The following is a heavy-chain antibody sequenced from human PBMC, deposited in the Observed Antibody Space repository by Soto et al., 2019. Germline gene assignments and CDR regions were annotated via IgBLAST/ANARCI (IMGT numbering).Heavy chain of an antibody. Sequence: SETLSLTCAVSGGSIGSNNRWSWVRQPPGKGLEWIGEIFHSGSTNYNPSLKTRVTISVDESKNQFSLKVTSVTAADTAVYYCARVYSGSYSDSWGQGTLVTVSS. CDR3: ARVYSGSYSDS. J-gene: IGHJ4*02. CDR2: IFHSGST. V-gene: IGHV4-4*02. D-gene: IGHD1-26*01. CDR1: GGSIGSNNR.